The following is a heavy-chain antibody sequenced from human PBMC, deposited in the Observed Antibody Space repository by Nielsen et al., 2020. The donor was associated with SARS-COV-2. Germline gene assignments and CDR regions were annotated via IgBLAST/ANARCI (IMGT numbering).Heavy chain of an antibody. CDR3: ARDRGMATILP. Sequence: SLKVSCNASGYTFTIFYMHLVRQAPGQGLEWMGIINPSGGSTSYAQKFQGRVTMTRDTSTSTVYMELSSLRSEDTAVYYCARDRGMATILPWGQGTLVTVSS. D-gene: IGHD5-24*01. J-gene: IGHJ5*02. CDR2: INPSGGST. V-gene: IGHV1-46*01. CDR1: GYTFTIFY.